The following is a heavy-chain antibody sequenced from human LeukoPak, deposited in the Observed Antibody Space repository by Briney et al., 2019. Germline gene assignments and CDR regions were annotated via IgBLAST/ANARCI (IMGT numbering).Heavy chain of an antibody. CDR1: GFTFNSYW. J-gene: IGHJ4*02. D-gene: IGHD3-10*01. CDR2: INPDGSEK. Sequence: GGSLRLSCAASGFTFNSYWMSWVRQAPGKGLEWVANINPDGSEKQYGDSVKGRFTTSRDNAKNSLYLQMNSLRAEDTAIYYCARIYYFGDNNWRYFDNWGQGTLVTVSS. V-gene: IGHV3-7*01. CDR3: ARIYYFGDNNWRYFDN.